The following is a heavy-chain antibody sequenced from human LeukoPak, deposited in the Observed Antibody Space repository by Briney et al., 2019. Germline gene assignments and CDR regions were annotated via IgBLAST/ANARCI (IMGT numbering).Heavy chain of an antibody. J-gene: IGHJ3*02. CDR3: AKVISAWELLDAFDI. CDR2: ISSSSSYI. Sequence: GGSLRLSCAASGFTFSSYSMNWVRQAPGKGLEWVSSISSSSSYIYYADSVKGRFTISRDNAKNSLYLQMNSLRAEDTAVYYCAKVISAWELLDAFDIWGQGTMVTVSS. D-gene: IGHD1-26*01. V-gene: IGHV3-21*04. CDR1: GFTFSSYS.